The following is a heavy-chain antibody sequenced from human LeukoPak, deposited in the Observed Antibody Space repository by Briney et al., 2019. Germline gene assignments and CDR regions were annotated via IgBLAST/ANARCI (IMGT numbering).Heavy chain of an antibody. CDR1: GYTFTSYG. Sequence: ASVKVSCKASGYTFTSYGISWVRQAPGQGLEWMGWISAYNGNTNYAQKFQGRVTITRNTSISTAYMELSSLRSEDTAVYYCARGHSGWLYDVFDLWGQGTMVTVSS. CDR2: ISAYNGNT. D-gene: IGHD6-19*01. V-gene: IGHV1-18*01. CDR3: ARGHSGWLYDVFDL. J-gene: IGHJ3*01.